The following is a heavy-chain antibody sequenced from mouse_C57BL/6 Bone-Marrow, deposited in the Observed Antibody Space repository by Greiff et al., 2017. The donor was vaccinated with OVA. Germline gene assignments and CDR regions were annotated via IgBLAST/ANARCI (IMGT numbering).Heavy chain of an antibody. CDR3: TYYYGSSSYWYFDV. J-gene: IGHJ1*03. D-gene: IGHD1-1*01. V-gene: IGHV1-81*01. CDR2: IYPRSGNT. CDR1: GYTFTSYG. Sequence: VKLMESGAELARPGASVKLSCKASGYTFTSYGLSWVKQRTGQGLEWIGEIYPRSGNTYYNEKFKGKATLTATKSSSTAYRELRILTSEDSAVYFCTYYYGSSSYWYFDVWGTGTTVTVSS.